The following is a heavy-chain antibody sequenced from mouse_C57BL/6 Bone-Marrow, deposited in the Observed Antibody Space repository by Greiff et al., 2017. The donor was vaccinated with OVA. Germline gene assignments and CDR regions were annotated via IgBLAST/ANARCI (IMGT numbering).Heavy chain of an antibody. CDR2: IDPSDSYT. Sequence: QVQLQQPGAELVKPGASVKLSCKASGYTFTSYWMQWVKQRPGQGLEWIGEIDPSDSYTNYNQKFKGKATLTVDTSSSTAYMQLSSLTSEDSAVXYCARDDGYYFDYWGQGTTLTVSS. CDR1: GYTFTSYW. CDR3: ARDDGYYFDY. J-gene: IGHJ2*01. D-gene: IGHD2-3*01. V-gene: IGHV1-50*01.